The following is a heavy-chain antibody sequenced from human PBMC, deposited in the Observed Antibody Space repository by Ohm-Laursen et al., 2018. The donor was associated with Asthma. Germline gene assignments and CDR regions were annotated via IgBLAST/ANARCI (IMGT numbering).Heavy chain of an antibody. D-gene: IGHD2-2*01. CDR1: GYTFSRYS. J-gene: IGHJ6*02. CDR3: ARVDREYQLPDYYYYGMDV. V-gene: IGHV3-21*01. CDR2: ISTASTFI. Sequence: SLRLSCAASGYTFSRYSIHWVRQVPGKGLEWVASISTASTFIYYADSVRGRFTTSRDNAKNSLYLQMNSLRAEDTAVYYCARVDREYQLPDYYYYGMDVWGQGTTVTVSS.